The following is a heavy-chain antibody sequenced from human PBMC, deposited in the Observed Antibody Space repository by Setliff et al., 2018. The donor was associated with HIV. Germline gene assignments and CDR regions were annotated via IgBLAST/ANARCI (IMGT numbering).Heavy chain of an antibody. J-gene: IGHJ6*03. D-gene: IGHD3-9*01. V-gene: IGHV1-8*02. CDR3: ARAVVPTYYDVLTGYVYYMDV. Sequence: ASVKVSCKASGYTFTSYDINWVRQATGQGLEWMGWMSPNSGNTGYAQKFQGRVTMTRNTSISTAYMELSSLRSEDTAVYYCARAVVPTYYDVLTGYVYYMDVWGKGTTVTVSS. CDR2: MSPNSGNT. CDR1: GYTFTSYD.